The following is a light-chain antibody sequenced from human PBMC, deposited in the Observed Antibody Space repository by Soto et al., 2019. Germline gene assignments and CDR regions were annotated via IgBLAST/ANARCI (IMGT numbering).Light chain of an antibody. J-gene: IGLJ1*01. CDR3: CSYAGSSTEV. CDR2: EVS. Sequence: QSALTQPASVSGSPGQSITISCTGTSSDVGSYNLVSWYQQHPGKAPKLMIYEVSKRPSGVSNRFSGSKPGNTASLTISGLQAEDEADYYCCSYAGSSTEVFGTGTKVTVL. CDR1: SSDVGSYNL. V-gene: IGLV2-23*02.